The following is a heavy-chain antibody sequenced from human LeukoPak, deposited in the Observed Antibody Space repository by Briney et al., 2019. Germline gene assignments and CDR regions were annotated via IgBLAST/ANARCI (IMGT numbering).Heavy chain of an antibody. Sequence: SDTLSLTCNVSGCSISSYYWSWIRQPPGKGLEWIGYIYYSGSTNYNPSLKSRVTISVDTSKNQFSLKLSSVTAADTAVYYCARGGVDWFDPWGQGTLVTVSS. V-gene: IGHV4-59*07. CDR1: GCSISSYY. J-gene: IGHJ5*02. D-gene: IGHD3-16*01. CDR3: ARGGVDWFDP. CDR2: IYYSGST.